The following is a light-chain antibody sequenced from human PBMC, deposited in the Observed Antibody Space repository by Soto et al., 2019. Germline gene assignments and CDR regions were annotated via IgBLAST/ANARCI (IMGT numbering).Light chain of an antibody. J-gene: IGKJ1*01. CDR3: QQYGSSPPSWT. CDR1: QSVSSSY. CDR2: GAS. Sequence: EIVLTQSPGTLSLSPGERATLSCRASQSVSSSYLGWYQQKPGQAPRLLIYGASTRATGIPDRFSGSGSGTDFTLTISRLEPEDFAVYYCQQYGSSPPSWTFGQGTKVEIK. V-gene: IGKV3-20*01.